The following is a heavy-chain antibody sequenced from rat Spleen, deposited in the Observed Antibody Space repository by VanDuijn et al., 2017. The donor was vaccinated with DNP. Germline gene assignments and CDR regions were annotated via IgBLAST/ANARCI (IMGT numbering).Heavy chain of an antibody. CDR3: AREQHFHFDY. CDR2: ISHSDGTT. D-gene: IGHD1-10*01. J-gene: IGHJ2*01. CDR1: GFSFRNYY. Sequence: EVQLVESGGGLVQPGRSLKLSCAASGFSFRNYYMAWVRQAPQKGLEWVAIISHSDGTTYYSDSVRGRFTISSDNAQSSLQLQMNSLKSEDTATYYCAREQHFHFDYWGQGVTVTVSS. V-gene: IGHV5-25*01.